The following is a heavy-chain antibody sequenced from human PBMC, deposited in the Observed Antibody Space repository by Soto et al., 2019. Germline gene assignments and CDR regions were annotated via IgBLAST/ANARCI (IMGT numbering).Heavy chain of an antibody. V-gene: IGHV1-69*01. J-gene: IGHJ6*02. CDR1: GGTFSSYA. CDR2: IIPIFGTA. CDR3: ARDPLAYCGGDCYSAPDGMDV. D-gene: IGHD2-21*02. Sequence: QVQLVQSGAEVKKPGSSVTVSCKASGGTFSSYAISWVRQAPGQGLEWMGGIIPIFGTANYAQKFQGRVTITADESTSTASMELSSLRSEDTAVYYCARDPLAYCGGDCYSAPDGMDVWGQGTTVTVSS.